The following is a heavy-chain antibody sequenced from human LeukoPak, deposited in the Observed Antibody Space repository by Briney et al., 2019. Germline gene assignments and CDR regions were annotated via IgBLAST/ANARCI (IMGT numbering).Heavy chain of an antibody. V-gene: IGHV1-2*02. CDR3: AQTMVRGVIITGWFDP. D-gene: IGHD3-10*01. Sequence: ASVKVSCKASGYTFTGYYMHWVRQAPGQGLEWTGWINPNSGGTNYAQKFQGRVTMTRDTSISTAYMELSRLRSDDTAVYYCAQTMVRGVIITGWFDPWGQGTLVTVSS. CDR1: GYTFTGYY. CDR2: INPNSGGT. J-gene: IGHJ5*02.